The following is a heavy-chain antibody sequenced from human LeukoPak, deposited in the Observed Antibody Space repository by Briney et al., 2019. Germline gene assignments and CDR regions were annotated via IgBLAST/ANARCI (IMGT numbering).Heavy chain of an antibody. CDR3: ARTPNQRPQPYCFDY. Sequence: SETLSLTCTVSGGSISSGSYYWSWIRQPAGKGLEWIGRIYTSGSTNYNPSLKSRVTISVDTSKNQFSLKLSSVTAADTAVYYCARTPNQRPQPYCFDYWGQGTLVTVSS. D-gene: IGHD1-1*01. CDR2: IYTSGST. V-gene: IGHV4-61*02. J-gene: IGHJ4*02. CDR1: GGSISSGSYY.